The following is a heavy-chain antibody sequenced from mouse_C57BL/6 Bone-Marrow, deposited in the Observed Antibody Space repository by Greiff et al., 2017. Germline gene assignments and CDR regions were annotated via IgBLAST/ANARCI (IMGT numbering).Heavy chain of an antibody. CDR2: IDPENGDN. V-gene: IGHV14-4*01. J-gene: IGHJ3*01. Sequence: VQLQQSGAELVRPGASVKLSCTASGFNIKADYMHWVKQRPEQGLEWIGWIDPENGDNEYDSKVQGKATLTADTSSNTAYLQLSSLTSEDTAVYYCTLLRGWFSYWGQGTLVTVSA. D-gene: IGHD2-12*01. CDR1: GFNIKADY. CDR3: TLLRGWFSY.